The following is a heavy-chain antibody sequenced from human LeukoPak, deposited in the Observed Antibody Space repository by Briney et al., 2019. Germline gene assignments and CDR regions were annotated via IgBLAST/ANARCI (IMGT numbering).Heavy chain of an antibody. CDR1: GFTFSSYW. CDR3: AKHTAGIGVDY. CDR2: INSDGSRT. J-gene: IGHJ4*02. D-gene: IGHD6-19*01. V-gene: IGHV3-74*01. Sequence: PGGSLRLSCAASGFTFSSYWMHWVRQTPGKGLVWVSRINSDGSRTAYADSAKGRFTISRDNAKNTLYLQMNSLRAEDTAVYYCAKHTAGIGVDYWGQGTLVTVSS.